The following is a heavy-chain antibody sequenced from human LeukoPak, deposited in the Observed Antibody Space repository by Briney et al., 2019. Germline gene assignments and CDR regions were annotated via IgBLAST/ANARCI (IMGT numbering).Heavy chain of an antibody. D-gene: IGHD6-25*01. CDR2: INPNSGGT. CDR1: GYTFTGYY. CDR3: ARPGYTSGWIRGDFGH. V-gene: IGHV1-2*02. J-gene: IGHJ4*02. Sequence: ASVTVSCKASGYTFTGYYIHWVRQAPGQGLEWMGWINPNSGGTSYARRFQGRVTMTRDTSISTAYMELGSLRSDDTAVYYCARPGYTSGWIRGDFGHWGLGTLVTVSS.